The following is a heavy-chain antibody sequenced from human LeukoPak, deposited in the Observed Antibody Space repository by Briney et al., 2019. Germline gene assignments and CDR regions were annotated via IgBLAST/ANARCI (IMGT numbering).Heavy chain of an antibody. V-gene: IGHV4-39*01. J-gene: IGHJ6*03. CDR2: IYYSGST. Sequence: SETLSLTCTVSGGSISSSSYYWGWIRQPPGKGLEWIGSIYYSGSTSYTPCLKSRVTISVDTSKSQCSLKLSSVTAADTAVYYCARLKSTFYYYMDVWGKGTTVTVSS. CDR3: ARLKSTFYYYMDV. CDR1: GGSISSSSYY.